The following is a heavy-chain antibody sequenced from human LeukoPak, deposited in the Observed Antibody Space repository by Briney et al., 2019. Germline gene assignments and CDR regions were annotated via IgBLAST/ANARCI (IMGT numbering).Heavy chain of an antibody. CDR2: IKNDGSST. J-gene: IGHJ6*04. Sequence: GGSLRLSCAASGFTFSDYWMHWVRQAPGKGLVWVSRIKNDGSSTSYADSVKGRFTISRDNAKNTLYLQMNSLRAEDTAVYYCAELGITMIGGVWGKGTTVTISS. V-gene: IGHV3-74*01. CDR3: AELGITMIGGV. CDR1: GFTFSDYW. D-gene: IGHD3-10*02.